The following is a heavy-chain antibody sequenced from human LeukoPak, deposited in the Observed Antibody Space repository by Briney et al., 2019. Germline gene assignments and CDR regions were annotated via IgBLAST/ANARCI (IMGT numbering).Heavy chain of an antibody. V-gene: IGHV1-24*01. CDR1: GYTLTELS. CDR3: ARWGDCSSTSCSDDY. CDR2: FDPEDGET. J-gene: IGHJ4*02. Sequence: ASVKVSCKVSGYTLTELSMHWVRQAPGKGLEWMGGFDPEDGETIYAQKFQGRVTMTEDTSTDTAYMELSSLRSEDTAVYYCARWGDCSSTSCSDDYWGQGTLVTVSS. D-gene: IGHD2-2*01.